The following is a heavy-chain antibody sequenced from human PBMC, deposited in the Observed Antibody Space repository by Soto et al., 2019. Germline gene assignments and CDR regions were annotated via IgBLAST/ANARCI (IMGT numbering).Heavy chain of an antibody. J-gene: IGHJ4*02. CDR2: IYYSGST. CDR3: ARHDGDRPGYFDY. V-gene: IGHV4-39*07. D-gene: IGHD1-1*01. Sequence: SETLSLTCTVSGGSISSSSYYWGWIRQPPGKGLEWIGSIYYSGSTYYNPSLKSRVTISVDTSKNQFSLNLSSVSAADTAVYYCARHDGDRPGYFDYWGQGILVTVSS. CDR1: GGSISSSSYY.